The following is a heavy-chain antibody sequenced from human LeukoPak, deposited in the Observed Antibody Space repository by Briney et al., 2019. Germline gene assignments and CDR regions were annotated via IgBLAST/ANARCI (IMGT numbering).Heavy chain of an antibody. J-gene: IGHJ4*02. V-gene: IGHV4-59*01. D-gene: IGHD5-12*01. Sequence: SETLSLTCAVYGGSFSGYYWSWIRQPPGKGLEWIGYIYYSGSSNYNPSLKSRVTISVDTSKNQISLKLSSVTAADTAVYYCARANRYDLYFDYWGQGTLVTVSS. CDR1: GGSFSGYY. CDR2: IYYSGSS. CDR3: ARANRYDLYFDY.